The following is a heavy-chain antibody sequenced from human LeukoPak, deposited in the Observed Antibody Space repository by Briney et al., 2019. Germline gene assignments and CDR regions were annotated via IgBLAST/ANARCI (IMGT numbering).Heavy chain of an antibody. D-gene: IGHD2-15*01. CDR3: ARRVPADTGNWFDP. CDR1: GGSITSYY. V-gene: IGHV4-59*08. Sequence: SETLSLTCTVSGGSITSYYWSWIRQPPGKGLEWVGYVFYSENTRYNPSPGSRVTISMATSKNQFSLKLNSVTPADTAVYYCARRVPADTGNWFDPWGPGTLVIVSS. CDR2: VFYSENT. J-gene: IGHJ5*02.